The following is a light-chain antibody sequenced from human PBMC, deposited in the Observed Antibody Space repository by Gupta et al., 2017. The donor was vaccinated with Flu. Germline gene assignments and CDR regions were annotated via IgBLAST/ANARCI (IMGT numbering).Light chain of an antibody. CDR2: EVS. CDR3: SSYTSSSTLVV. J-gene: IGLJ2*01. CDR1: SSDVGGYNY. V-gene: IGLV2-14*01. Sequence: PAVSASESAGQSNTISCTGTSSDVGGYNYVSWYQQHPGKAPKLMIYEVSNRPSGVSNRFSGSKSGNTASLTISGLQAEDEADYYCSSYTSSSTLVVFGGGTKLTVL.